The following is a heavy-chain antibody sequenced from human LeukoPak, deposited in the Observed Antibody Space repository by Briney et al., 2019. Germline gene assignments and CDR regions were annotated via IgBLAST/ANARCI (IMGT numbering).Heavy chain of an antibody. CDR2: ISTSSRYI. CDR3: ARADCSSSTCYLRRSWFDH. CDR1: GFTLSNYD. Sequence: GGSLRLSCAASGFTLSNYDMNWVRQAPGKGLEWVSSISTSSRYIYYKDSVRGRFTISRDDAKNSLYLEMNSLRAEDTAVYYCARADCSSSTCYLRRSWFDHWAQGTLVTVSS. V-gene: IGHV3-21*01. D-gene: IGHD2-2*01. J-gene: IGHJ5*02.